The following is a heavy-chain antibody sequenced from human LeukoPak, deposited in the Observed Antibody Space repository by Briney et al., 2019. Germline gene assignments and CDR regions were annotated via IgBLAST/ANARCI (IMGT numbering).Heavy chain of an antibody. J-gene: IGHJ4*02. D-gene: IGHD4-17*01. CDR1: GFTFSNYA. Sequence: GGSLRLSCAASGFTFSNYAMNWVRQAPGKGLEWVSGISGRGGSTFYVDSVKGRFTISRDNSKNTLYLQMNSLRAEDTAIYYCARDDYGETFDYWGQATLVTVSS. CDR2: ISGRGGST. V-gene: IGHV3-23*01. CDR3: ARDDYGETFDY.